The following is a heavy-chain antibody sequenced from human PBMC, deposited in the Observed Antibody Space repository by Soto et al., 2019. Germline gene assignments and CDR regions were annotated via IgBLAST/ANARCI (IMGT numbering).Heavy chain of an antibody. J-gene: IGHJ4*02. Sequence: QVQLVESGGGVVQPGRSLRLSCAASGFTFSTYGMQWVRQAPGKGLEWVAVISFDGNVQYYADSVKGRFTISRDNSKNSLFLQIDSMRAEDTAVYYCAKERTQRVSRGVDYWGQGTLVTVSS. CDR3: AKERTQRVSRGVDY. V-gene: IGHV3-30*18. CDR2: ISFDGNVQ. CDR1: GFTFSTYG. D-gene: IGHD1-1*01.